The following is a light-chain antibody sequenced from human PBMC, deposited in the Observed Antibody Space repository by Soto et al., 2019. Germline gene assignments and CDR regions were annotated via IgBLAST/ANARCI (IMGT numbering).Light chain of an antibody. J-gene: IGKJ1*01. Sequence: ERVMTQSPATLSVSTRERATRSCRASQSVSSNLAWYQQKPGQAPRLLIYGASTRATGIPARFSGSGSGTEFTLTISSLQSEDFAVYYCPQYNNWPQPFGQRTEVDI. CDR3: PQYNNWPQP. CDR2: GAS. CDR1: QSVSSN. V-gene: IGKV3-15*01.